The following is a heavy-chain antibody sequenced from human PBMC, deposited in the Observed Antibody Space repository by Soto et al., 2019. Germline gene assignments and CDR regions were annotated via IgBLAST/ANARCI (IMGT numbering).Heavy chain of an antibody. V-gene: IGHV1-18*01. D-gene: IGHD6-13*01. CDR3: ARDWNGSSWSPGYYYYYGMDV. CDR2: ISAYNGNT. CDR1: GYTFTSYG. J-gene: IGHJ6*02. Sequence: ASVKVSCKASGYTFTSYGISWVRQAPGQGLEWMGWISAYNGNTSYAQKLQGRVTMTTDTSTSTAYMELRSLRSDDTAVYYCARDWNGSSWSPGYYYYYGMDVWGQGTTVTVSS.